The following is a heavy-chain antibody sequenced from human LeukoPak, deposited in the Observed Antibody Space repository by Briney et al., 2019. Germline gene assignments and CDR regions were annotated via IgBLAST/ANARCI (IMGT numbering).Heavy chain of an antibody. CDR3: ARHTTGYNSPRDSFNI. CDR2: ISPSGAST. V-gene: IGHV1-46*01. J-gene: IGHJ3*02. D-gene: IGHD1-1*01. CDR1: GYTFTNYY. Sequence: ASVKYSCKASGYTFTNYYMHWVREAPGQGLEWMGMISPSGASTSYAQKFQGRVTMTRDVSTSTVYMELSSLRSEDTAVYYCARHTTGYNSPRDSFNIWGQGTMVTVSS.